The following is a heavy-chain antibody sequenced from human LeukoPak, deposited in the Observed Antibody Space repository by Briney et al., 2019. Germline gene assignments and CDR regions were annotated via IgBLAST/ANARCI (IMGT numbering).Heavy chain of an antibody. CDR3: PGGESNYYDSSGESSSFDY. V-gene: IGHV1-18*01. J-gene: IGHJ4*02. D-gene: IGHD3-22*01. Sequence: ASVKVSCKASGYTFTSYGISWVRQAPGQGLEWMGWISAYTGNTNYAQKLQGRVTMTTDTSTSTAYMELRSLRSDDTAAYYCPGGESNYYDSSGESSSFDYWGQGTLVTVSS. CDR2: ISAYTGNT. CDR1: GYTFTSYG.